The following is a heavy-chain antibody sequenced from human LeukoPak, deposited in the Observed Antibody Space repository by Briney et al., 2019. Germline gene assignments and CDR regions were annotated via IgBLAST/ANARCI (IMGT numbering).Heavy chain of an antibody. J-gene: IGHJ4*02. CDR2: IRYDGSNK. D-gene: IGHD5-18*01. Sequence: PGGSLRLSCAASGFTFSSYEMNWVRQAPGKGLEWVAFIRYDGSNKYYADSVKGRFTISRDNSKNTLYLQMNSLRAEDTAVYYCAKDGDVDTAMVTILYADYWGQGTLVTVSS. V-gene: IGHV3-30*02. CDR3: AKDGDVDTAMVTILYADY. CDR1: GFTFSSYE.